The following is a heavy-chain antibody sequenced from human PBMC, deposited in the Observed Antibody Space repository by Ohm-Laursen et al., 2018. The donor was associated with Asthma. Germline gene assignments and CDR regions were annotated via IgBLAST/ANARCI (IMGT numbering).Heavy chain of an antibody. CDR2: ISSSGGST. J-gene: IGHJ4*02. Sequence: SLRLSCAASGFNFGSYAMTWVRQAPGKGLEWFSGISSSGGSTHYADNVKGRFTISRDNSKNTLCLQMNSLRAEDTAVYYCAKPDNSPWWGQGTLVTVSS. CDR1: GFNFGSYA. V-gene: IGHV3-23*01. D-gene: IGHD2/OR15-2a*01. CDR3: AKPDNSPW.